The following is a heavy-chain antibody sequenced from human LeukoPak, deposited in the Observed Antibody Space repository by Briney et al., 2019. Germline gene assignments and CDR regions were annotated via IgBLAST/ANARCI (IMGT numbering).Heavy chain of an antibody. V-gene: IGHV3-7*01. CDR2: ITRDGGEK. D-gene: IGHD2-15*01. CDR1: GLSFATYW. Sequence: GGSLRLSCVASGLSFATYWMSWVRQAPGKRLEWVANITRDGGEKYYVDSVKGRFTISRDNAKNSLYLQMNSLRAEDTAVYYCASEIRYCSGGTCYSDYFDNWGQGTLVTVSS. CDR3: ASEIRYCSGGTCYSDYFDN. J-gene: IGHJ4*02.